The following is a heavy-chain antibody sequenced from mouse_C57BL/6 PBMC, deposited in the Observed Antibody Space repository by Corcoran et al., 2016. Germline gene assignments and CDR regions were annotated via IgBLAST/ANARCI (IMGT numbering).Heavy chain of an antibody. V-gene: IGHV1-26*01. J-gene: IGHJ2*01. CDR3: ARRGYFDY. Sequence: EVQLQQSGPERVKPGASVKISCKASGYTFTDYYMNWVKQSHGKSLEWIGDINPNNGGTSYNQKFKGKATLTVDKSSSTAYMELRSLTSEDSAVYYCARRGYFDYWGQGTTLTVSS. CDR1: GYTFTDYY. CDR2: INPNNGGT.